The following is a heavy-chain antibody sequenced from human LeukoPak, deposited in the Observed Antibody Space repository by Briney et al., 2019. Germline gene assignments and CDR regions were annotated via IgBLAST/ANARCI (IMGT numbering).Heavy chain of an antibody. V-gene: IGHV3-21*01. Sequence: PGGSLRLSCAASGFTFSSYSMNWVRQAPGKGLEWVSSISSSSSYIYYADSVKGRFTISRDNAKNSLCLQMNSLRAEDTAVYYCARGGSSYWGQSKYYFDYWGQGTLVTVSS. CDR3: ARGGSSYWGQSKYYFDY. CDR2: ISSSSSYI. CDR1: GFTFSSYS. J-gene: IGHJ4*02. D-gene: IGHD7-27*01.